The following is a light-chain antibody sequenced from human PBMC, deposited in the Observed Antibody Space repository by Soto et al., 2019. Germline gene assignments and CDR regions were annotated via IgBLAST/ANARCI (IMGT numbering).Light chain of an antibody. CDR1: QTISSW. V-gene: IGKV1-5*03. J-gene: IGKJ1*01. Sequence: SHSPGTLSASVRDRVTITCRASQTISSWLAWYQQKPGKAPKHLIYKASTLKSGVPSRFSGSGSWTEFTITISSLQPDDFATYCSPHSNSYSEAFAQGTKVDI. CDR2: KAS. CDR3: PHSNSYSEA.